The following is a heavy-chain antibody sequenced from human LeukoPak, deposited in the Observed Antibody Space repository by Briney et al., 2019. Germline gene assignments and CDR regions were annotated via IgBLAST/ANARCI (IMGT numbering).Heavy chain of an antibody. J-gene: IGHJ2*01. CDR1: GGSISSGGYS. CDR3: ARGYKSGSSSPRYFDL. V-gene: IGHV4-30-2*01. D-gene: IGHD6-6*01. CDR2: IYHSGST. Sequence: SETLSLTCAVSGGSISSGGYSWSWIRQPPGKGLEWIGCIYHSGSTYYNPSLKSRVTISVDRSKNQFSLKLSSVTAADTAVYYCARGYKSGSSSPRYFDLWGRGTLVTVSS.